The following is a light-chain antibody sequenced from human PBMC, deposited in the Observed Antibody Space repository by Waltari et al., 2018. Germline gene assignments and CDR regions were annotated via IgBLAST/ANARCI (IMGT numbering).Light chain of an antibody. CDR3: MQTQEIPLT. CDR2: LGS. J-gene: IGKJ4*01. V-gene: IGKV2-28*01. CDR1: QSLLHSDGRNF. Sequence: ALTQSPLSLPVTPGAPASIFCRSSQSLLHSDGRNFLDWYVQKPGQSPQILIYLGSNRASGVPDRFSGGGSGTDFTLTISRVEAEDVGVYYCMQTQEIPLTFGGGTKVEIK.